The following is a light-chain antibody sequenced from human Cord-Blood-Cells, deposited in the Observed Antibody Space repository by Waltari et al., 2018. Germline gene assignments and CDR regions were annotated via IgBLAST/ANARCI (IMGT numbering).Light chain of an antibody. CDR3: QQYYSTPRT. Sequence: DIVMTQSPDSLAVSLVERATINCKSSQSVLYSSNNKNYLAWYQQKPGQPPKLLIYWASTRESGVPDRFSGSESGTDFTLTISSLQAEDVAVYYCQQYYSTPRTFGQGTKVEIK. CDR1: QSVLYSSNNKNY. J-gene: IGKJ1*01. CDR2: WAS. V-gene: IGKV4-1*01.